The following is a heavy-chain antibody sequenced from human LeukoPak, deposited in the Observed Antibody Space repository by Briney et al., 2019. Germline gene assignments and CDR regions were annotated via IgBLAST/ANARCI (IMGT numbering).Heavy chain of an antibody. J-gene: IGHJ4*02. V-gene: IGHV5-51*01. CDR2: IYPGDSDT. D-gene: IGHD5-18*01. Sequence: GESLKISCKGSGYSFTSYWIGWVRQMPGKGLEWMGIIYPGDSDTRYSPSFQGQVTISADKSISTAYLQWSSLKAEDTAVYYCASLDTATIQTGGYWGQGTLVTVSS. CDR1: GYSFTSYW. CDR3: ASLDTATIQTGGY.